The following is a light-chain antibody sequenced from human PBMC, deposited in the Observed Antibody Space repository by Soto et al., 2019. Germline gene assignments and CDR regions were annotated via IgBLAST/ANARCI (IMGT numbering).Light chain of an antibody. CDR1: QSIATY. J-gene: IGKJ1*01. CDR2: HAS. V-gene: IGKV3-11*01. CDR3: QQRSNWPRT. Sequence: EVAVIQSRATLSLSPGERCTLSCMAIQSIATYLAWYQQKPGRAPSLLIFHASNRATGIPARFSGSGSGTDCTLTISSLEPEDFEVYYCQQRSNWPRTFGQGTKVDNK.